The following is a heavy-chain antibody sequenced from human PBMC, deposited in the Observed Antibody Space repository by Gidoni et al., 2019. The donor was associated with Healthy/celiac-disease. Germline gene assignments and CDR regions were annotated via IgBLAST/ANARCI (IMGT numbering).Heavy chain of an antibody. J-gene: IGHJ4*02. CDR1: GFTFSSYS. Sequence: EVQLVESGGGLVKPGGSLRLSCAASGFTFSSYSMNWVRQAPGQGLEWVSSISSSSSYIYYADSVKGRFTISRDNAKNSLYLQMNSLRAEDTAVYYCARGDCSGGSCHDYWGQGTLVTVSS. V-gene: IGHV3-21*01. CDR3: ARGDCSGGSCHDY. D-gene: IGHD2-15*01. CDR2: ISSSSSYI.